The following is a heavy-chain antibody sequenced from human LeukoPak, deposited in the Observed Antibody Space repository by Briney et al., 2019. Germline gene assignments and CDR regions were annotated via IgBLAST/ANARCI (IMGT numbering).Heavy chain of an antibody. CDR1: GGSFSPYY. Sequence: SETLSLTCAVYGGSFSPYYWSWIRQPPGKGLEWIGEINHSGSTNYNPSLKSRVTISVDTSKNQFSLKLSSVTAADTAVYYCARGGFYCGGDCYVDYWGQGTLVAVSS. CDR2: INHSGST. J-gene: IGHJ4*02. V-gene: IGHV4-34*01. D-gene: IGHD2-21*02. CDR3: ARGGFYCGGDCYVDY.